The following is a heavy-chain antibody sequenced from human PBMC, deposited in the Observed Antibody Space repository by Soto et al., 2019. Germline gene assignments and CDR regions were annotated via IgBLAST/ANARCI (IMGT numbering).Heavy chain of an antibody. CDR2: ISYDGSNK. D-gene: IGHD3-10*02. CDR1: GFTFSSYA. Sequence: QVQLVESGGGVVQPGRSLRLSCAASGFTFSSYAMHWVRQAPGKGLEWVAVISYDGSNKYYADSVKGRFTISRDNSKNTLYLQMKSLRGEDTAVYYCARGGLRSAGGMDVWGQGTTVTVSS. V-gene: IGHV3-30-3*01. J-gene: IGHJ6*02. CDR3: ARGGLRSAGGMDV.